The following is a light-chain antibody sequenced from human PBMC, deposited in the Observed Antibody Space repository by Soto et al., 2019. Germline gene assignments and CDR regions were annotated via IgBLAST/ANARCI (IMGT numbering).Light chain of an antibody. CDR1: SSDVGGYTY. CDR2: EVT. CDR3: SSFTGASTI. J-gene: IGLJ1*01. Sequence: QSVLTQPPSASGSPGQSVTISCTGTSSDVGGYTYVSWYQQHPGKAPKLVIYEVTKRPSGVPDRFSGSKSGNTASLTVSGLQVEDEADYYCSSFTGASTIFGTGTKATVL. V-gene: IGLV2-8*01.